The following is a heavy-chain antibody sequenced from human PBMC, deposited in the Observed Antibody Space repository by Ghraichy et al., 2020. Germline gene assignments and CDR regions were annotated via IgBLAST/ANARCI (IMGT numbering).Heavy chain of an antibody. Sequence: GGSLRLSCGASGFTFSSYNMLWFRQAPGKGLEWVSYISPSSNGKYYADSVQGRFSISRDNAKNLLSLQMDSLRDEDTAIYYCARDSVENCGGDCYPFDSWGRGTLVTVSS. D-gene: IGHD2-21*02. CDR3: ARDSVENCGGDCYPFDS. J-gene: IGHJ4*01. CDR2: ISPSSNGK. V-gene: IGHV3-48*02. CDR1: GFTFSSYN.